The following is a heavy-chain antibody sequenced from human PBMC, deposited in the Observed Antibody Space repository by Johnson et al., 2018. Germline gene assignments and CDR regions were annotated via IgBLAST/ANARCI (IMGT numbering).Heavy chain of an antibody. V-gene: IGHV3-7*01. D-gene: IGHD2-2*01. Sequence: EVQLVESGGGLVQPGGSLRLSCAASGFTFSSDWMSWVRQAPGKGLEWVANIKQDGSEKYYVDSVKGRFTISRDNAKNSLYLQMNSMRAEDTALYYRARDLIVVVPAAISSYYYGMDVWGQGTTVTVSS. CDR2: IKQDGSEK. J-gene: IGHJ6*02. CDR3: ARDLIVVVPAAISSYYYGMDV. CDR1: GFTFSSDW.